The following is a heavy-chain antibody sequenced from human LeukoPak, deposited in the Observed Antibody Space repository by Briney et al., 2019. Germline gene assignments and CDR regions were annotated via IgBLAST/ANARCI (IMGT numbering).Heavy chain of an antibody. V-gene: IGHV3-66*01. J-gene: IGHJ4*02. Sequence: GGSLRLSCAASGFTVSSNYMSWVRQAPGKGLEWVSVIYSGGSTYYADSVKGRFTISRDNSKNTLYLQMSSLRAEDTAVYYCARVSSDHYGCDYWGQGTLVTVSS. CDR1: GFTVSSNY. CDR2: IYSGGST. CDR3: ARVSSDHYGCDY. D-gene: IGHD4-17*01.